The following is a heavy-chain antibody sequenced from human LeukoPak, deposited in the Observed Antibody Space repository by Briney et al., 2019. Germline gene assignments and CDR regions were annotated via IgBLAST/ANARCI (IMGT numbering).Heavy chain of an antibody. CDR2: IYYSGST. CDR3: ARHTRGSVGVPFDY. V-gene: IGHV4-39*01. J-gene: IGHJ4*02. D-gene: IGHD1-26*01. CDR1: GGSISSSSYY. Sequence: SETLSLTCTVSGGSISSSSYYWGWIRQPPGKGREWIGSIYYSGSTYYNPSLKSRVTISVDTSKNQFSLKLSSVTAADTAVYYCARHTRGSVGVPFDYWGQGTLVTVSS.